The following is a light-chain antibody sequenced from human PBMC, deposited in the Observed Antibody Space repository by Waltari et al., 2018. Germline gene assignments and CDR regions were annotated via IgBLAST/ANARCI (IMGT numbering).Light chain of an antibody. Sequence: DIQMTQSPSSLSASVGDRVTITCRASQSINSYLTWYQQKPGKAPNLLIYAASILQSGVPSRLSGSGSGTDFTLTISSLQPEDFATYYCQQSYTTPWTFGQGTKVEIK. CDR3: QQSYTTPWT. CDR1: QSINSY. J-gene: IGKJ1*01. CDR2: AAS. V-gene: IGKV1-39*01.